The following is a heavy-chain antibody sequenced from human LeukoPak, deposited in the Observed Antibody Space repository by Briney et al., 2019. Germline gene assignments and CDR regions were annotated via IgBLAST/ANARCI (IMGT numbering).Heavy chain of an antibody. V-gene: IGHV3-7*04. CDR3: ARDGSGYSVS. J-gene: IGHJ5*02. Sequence: GGSLRLSCAGSGFTFSNSWMSWLRQAPGKGLEWVANIKYDGSEKYFVGSVKCRFTISRDNAKSSLYLQMNSLSAEDTAVYYCARDGSGYSVSWGQGTLVTVSS. CDR2: IKYDGSEK. D-gene: IGHD5/OR15-5a*01. CDR1: GFTFSNSW.